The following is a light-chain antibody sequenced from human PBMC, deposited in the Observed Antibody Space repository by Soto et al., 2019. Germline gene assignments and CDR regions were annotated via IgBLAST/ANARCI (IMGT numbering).Light chain of an antibody. CDR3: QSYHSSSPYV. V-gene: IGLV6-57*03. CDR2: EDN. CDR1: SGSLDSGY. J-gene: IGLJ1*01. Sequence: NFMLTQPHSVSESPGKTVTISCTRSSGSLDSGYVQWYQQRPGSAPTTVIYEDNQRPSGVPDRFSGSIDRSSNSASLTISGLMTEDEADYYCQSYHSSSPYVFGTGTKLTVL.